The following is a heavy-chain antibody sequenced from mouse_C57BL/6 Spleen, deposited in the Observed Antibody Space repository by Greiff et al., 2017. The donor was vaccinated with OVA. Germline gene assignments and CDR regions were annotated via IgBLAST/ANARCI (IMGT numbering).Heavy chain of an antibody. CDR3: AVYYDYDAVFDY. Sequence: QVQLKESGAELVKPGASVKISCKASGYAFSSYWMNWVKQRPGKGLEWIGQIYPGDGDTNYNGKFKGKATLTADKSSSTAYMQLSSLTSEDSAVYFCAVYYDYDAVFDYWGQGTTLTVSS. CDR2: IYPGDGDT. D-gene: IGHD2-4*01. J-gene: IGHJ2*01. V-gene: IGHV1-80*01. CDR1: GYAFSSYW.